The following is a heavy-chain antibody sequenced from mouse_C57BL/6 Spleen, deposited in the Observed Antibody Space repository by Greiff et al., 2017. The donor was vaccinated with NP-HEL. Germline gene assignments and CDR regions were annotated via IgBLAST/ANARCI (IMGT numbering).Heavy chain of an antibody. Sequence: QVQLKESGAELVRPGASVTLSCKASGYTFTDYEMHWVKQTPVHGLEWIGAIDPETGGTAYNQKFKGKAILTADKSSSTAYMELRSLTSEDSAVYYCTRGDDYDAYYFDYWGQGTTLTVSS. V-gene: IGHV1-15*01. D-gene: IGHD2-4*01. CDR3: TRGDDYDAYYFDY. CDR1: GYTFTDYE. CDR2: IDPETGGT. J-gene: IGHJ2*01.